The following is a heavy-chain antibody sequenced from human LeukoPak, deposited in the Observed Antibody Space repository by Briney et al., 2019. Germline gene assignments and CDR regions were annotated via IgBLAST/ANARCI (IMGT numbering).Heavy chain of an antibody. D-gene: IGHD3-9*01. V-gene: IGHV3-15*01. CDR3: TTGASNYDILTGYWY. J-gene: IGHJ4*02. CDR2: IKSKTDGGTT. Sequence: GGSLRLSCAASGFTFSNAWMSWVRQAPGKGLEWVGRIKSKTDGGTTGYAAPVKGRFTISRDDSKNTLYLQMNSLKTEDTAVYYCTTGASNYDILTGYWYWGQGTLVTVSS. CDR1: GFTFSNAW.